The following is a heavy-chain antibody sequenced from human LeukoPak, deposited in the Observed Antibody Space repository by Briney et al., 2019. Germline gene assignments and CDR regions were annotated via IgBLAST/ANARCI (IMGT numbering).Heavy chain of an antibody. CDR1: GFNVSSSF. V-gene: IGHV3-53*01. CDR2: IYSIGST. J-gene: IGHJ3*02. D-gene: IGHD7-27*01. Sequence: GGSLRLSCAASGFNVSSSFMSWVRQAPGKGLEWVSVIYSIGSTFYADSAKGRFTISRDNSKNMLYLHMNSLRAEDTAVYYCARDRVYLGREDAFDIWGQGTMVTVSS. CDR3: ARDRVYLGREDAFDI.